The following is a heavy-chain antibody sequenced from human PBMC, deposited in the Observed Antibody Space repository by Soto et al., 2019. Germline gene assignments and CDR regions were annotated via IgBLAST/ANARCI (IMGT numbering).Heavy chain of an antibody. CDR1: GFTFSSYA. CDR2: ISGSGGST. Sequence: GGSLRLSCAASGFTFSSYAMSWVRQAPGKGLEWVSAISGSGGSTYYADSVKGRFTISRDNSKNTLYLQMNSLRAEDTAVYYCAKDPGYYDSSGYSSYYFDYWGQGTLVTVYS. D-gene: IGHD3-22*01. J-gene: IGHJ4*02. CDR3: AKDPGYYDSSGYSSYYFDY. V-gene: IGHV3-23*01.